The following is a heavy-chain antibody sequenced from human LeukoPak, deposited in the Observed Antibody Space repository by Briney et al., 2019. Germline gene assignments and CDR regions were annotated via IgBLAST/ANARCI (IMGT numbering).Heavy chain of an antibody. CDR2: ISSSSSYI. Sequence: GGSLRLSCAASGFTFSSYSMNWVRQAPGKGLEWVSSISSSSSYIYYADSVKGRFTISRDNAKNSLYLQMNSLRAEDTAVYCCARYYSSSPRGYFDYWGQGTLVTVSS. V-gene: IGHV3-21*01. CDR3: ARYYSSSPRGYFDY. J-gene: IGHJ4*02. CDR1: GFTFSSYS. D-gene: IGHD6-6*01.